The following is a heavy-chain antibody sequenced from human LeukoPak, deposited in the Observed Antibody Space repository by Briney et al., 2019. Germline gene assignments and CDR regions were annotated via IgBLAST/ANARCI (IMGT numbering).Heavy chain of an antibody. CDR2: IYYSGTT. CDR1: GGSISSGDYF. D-gene: IGHD3-3*01. CDR3: TRAYWIGFHFDS. Sequence: SQTLSLTCSVSGGSISSGDYFWTWIRQPPGKGLEYIGYIYYSGTTYYNPSLKSRITMSIDMSANQFSLRLTSVSAADTAVYYCTRAYWIGFHFDSWGQGILVSVSS. V-gene: IGHV4-30-4*01. J-gene: IGHJ4*02.